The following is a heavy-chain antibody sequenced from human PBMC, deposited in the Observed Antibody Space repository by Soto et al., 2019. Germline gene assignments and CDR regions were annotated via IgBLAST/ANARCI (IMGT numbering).Heavy chain of an antibody. V-gene: IGHV5-10-1*01. CDR1: GYSFTIYW. J-gene: IGHJ4*02. CDR3: ARHSEYSSGWYYFDY. CDR2: IDPSDSYT. D-gene: IGHD6-19*01. Sequence: PGESLKISCNGSGYSFTIYWISWVRQVPGKGLEWMGRIDPSDSYTNYSPSFQGHVTISADKSISTAYLQWSSLKASDTAMYYCARHSEYSSGWYYFDYWGQGTLVTVSS.